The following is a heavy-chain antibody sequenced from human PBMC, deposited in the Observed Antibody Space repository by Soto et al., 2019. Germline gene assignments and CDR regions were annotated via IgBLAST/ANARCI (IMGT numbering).Heavy chain of an antibody. CDR3: ARYRREAVAGYTLDN. CDR1: GGSISSNY. J-gene: IGHJ4*02. V-gene: IGHV4-59*01. CDR2: VYNSGNT. Sequence: SETLSLTCTVSGGSISSNYWTWIRQPPGKGLEWIGYVYNSGNTNYNPSLKSRVTISEDTSKSQFSLKVNSMTAADTAVYYCARYRREAVAGYTLDNWGQGILVTAPQ. D-gene: IGHD6-13*01.